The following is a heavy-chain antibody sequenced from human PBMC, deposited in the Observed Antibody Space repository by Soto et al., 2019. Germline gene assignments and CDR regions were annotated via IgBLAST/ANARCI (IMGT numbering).Heavy chain of an antibody. Sequence: ASVKVSCKASGYTFTSYDINWVRQATGQGLEWMGWMNPNSGNTGYAQKFQGRVTMTRNTSISTAYMELSSLRSEDTAVYYCARGVDFWSGYYDEGDYYYYYMDVWGKGTTVTVSS. CDR2: MNPNSGNT. CDR3: ARGVDFWSGYYDEGDYYYYYMDV. D-gene: IGHD3-3*01. J-gene: IGHJ6*03. V-gene: IGHV1-8*01. CDR1: GYTFTSYD.